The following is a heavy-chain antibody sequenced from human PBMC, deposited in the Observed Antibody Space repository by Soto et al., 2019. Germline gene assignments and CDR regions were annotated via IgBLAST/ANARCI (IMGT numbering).Heavy chain of an antibody. Sequence: SGPTLVNPTETLTLTCTGSGFSLSNARMGVSWIRQPPGKALEWLAHIFSNDEKSYSTSLKGRLTISKDTSKSQVVLTMTNMDPVDTATYYCARIPFGGPKAYYFDFWCQGTLVTVYS. J-gene: IGHJ4*02. D-gene: IGHD3-3*01. V-gene: IGHV2-26*01. CDR2: IFSNDEK. CDR1: GFSLSNARMG. CDR3: ARIPFGGPKAYYFDF.